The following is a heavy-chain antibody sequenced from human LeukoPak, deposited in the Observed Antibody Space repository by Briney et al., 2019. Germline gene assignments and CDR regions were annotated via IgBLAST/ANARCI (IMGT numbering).Heavy chain of an antibody. CDR2: INHSGST. D-gene: IGHD6-19*01. Sequence: PSETLSLTCAVYGGSFSGYYWSWIRQPPGKGLEWIGEINHSGSTNYNPSLKSRVTISVDTPKNQFSLKLSSVTAADTAVYYCARGEQWLVTSWGQGTLVTVSS. J-gene: IGHJ4*02. CDR3: ARGEQWLVTS. CDR1: GGSFSGYY. V-gene: IGHV4-34*01.